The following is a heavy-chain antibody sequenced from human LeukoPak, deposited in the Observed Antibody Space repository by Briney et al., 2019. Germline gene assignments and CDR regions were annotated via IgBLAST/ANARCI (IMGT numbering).Heavy chain of an antibody. J-gene: IGHJ6*03. CDR2: INHSGST. CDR1: GGSFSGYY. CDR3: ARVLTVTPSYFYYYYYMDV. D-gene: IGHD4-17*01. Sequence: SETLSLTCAVYGGSFSGYYWSWIRQPPGKGLEWIGEINHSGSTNYNPSLKSRVTISVDTSKNQFSLKLSSVTAADTAVYYCARVLTVTPSYFYYYYYMDVWGKGTTVTISS. V-gene: IGHV4-34*01.